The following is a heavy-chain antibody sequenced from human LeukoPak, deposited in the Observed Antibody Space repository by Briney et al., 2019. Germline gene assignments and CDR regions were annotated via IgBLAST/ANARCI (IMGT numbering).Heavy chain of an antibody. Sequence: GGSLRLSCAASGFTFSSYAMHWVRQAPGKGLKWVAVISYDGSNKYYADSVKGRFTISRDNSKNTLYLQMNSLRAEDTAVYYCAREGEVLYFDWSNWFDPWGQGTLVTVSS. CDR2: ISYDGSNK. CDR1: GFTFSSYA. CDR3: AREGEVLYFDWSNWFDP. V-gene: IGHV3-30*04. J-gene: IGHJ5*02. D-gene: IGHD3-9*01.